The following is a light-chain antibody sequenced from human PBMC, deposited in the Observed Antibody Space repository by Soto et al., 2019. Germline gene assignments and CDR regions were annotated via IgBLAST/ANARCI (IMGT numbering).Light chain of an antibody. CDR3: SSYPSPITPPV. J-gene: IGLJ1*01. V-gene: IGLV2-14*01. CDR1: SSDIGAYNY. Sequence: QSALTQPASVSGSPGQSITISCTGTSSDIGAYNYVSWYQQYPGKAPKLMIYDVNNRPSGVSTRFSGSKSGTTASLTISGLDSGDEAEYYSSSYPSPITPPVVGTG. CDR2: DVN.